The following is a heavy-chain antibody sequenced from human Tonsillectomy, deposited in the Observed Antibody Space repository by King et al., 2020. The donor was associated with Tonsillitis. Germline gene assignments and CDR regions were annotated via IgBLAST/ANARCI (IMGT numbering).Heavy chain of an antibody. J-gene: IGHJ4*02. D-gene: IGHD3-10*01. V-gene: IGHV3-49*05. CDR2: IRSKAYGETT. CDR1: GFTFGDYA. CDR3: TRDISHIWFGDQTADY. Sequence: VQLVESGGGVVKPGRSLRLSCTASGFTFGDYAMSWFRQAPGKGLEWVGFIRSKAYGETTEYAASVKGRFTISRDESNSIAYLQMNSLKTEDTAVYYCTRDISHIWFGDQTADYWGQGTLVTVSS.